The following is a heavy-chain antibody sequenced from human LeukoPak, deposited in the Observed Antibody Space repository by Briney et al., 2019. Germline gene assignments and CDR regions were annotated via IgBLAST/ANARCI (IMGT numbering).Heavy chain of an antibody. CDR2: FKTKYHQV. Sequence: GGSLRLSRVASGFTFSDYAMNWVRQAPGKGLEWVSTFKTKYHQVYYAESVRGRFTISTDNSKNTLYLQMNSLRGEDTAMYYCATERGSSDYWGQGTLVTVSS. J-gene: IGHJ4*02. CDR1: GFTFSDYA. CDR3: ATERGSSDY. D-gene: IGHD1-26*01. V-gene: IGHV3-23*01.